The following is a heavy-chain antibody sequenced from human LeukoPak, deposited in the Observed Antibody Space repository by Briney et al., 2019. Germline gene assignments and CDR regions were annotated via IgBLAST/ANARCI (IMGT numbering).Heavy chain of an antibody. J-gene: IGHJ4*02. V-gene: IGHV4-61*02. D-gene: IGHD2-2*02. CDR3: ARDRAGYCSSTSCYTGGFDY. CDR2: IYTSGST. CDR1: GGSISSGSYY. Sequence: SQTLSLTCTVSGGSISSGSYYWSWIRQPAGKGLEWIGRIYTSGSTNYNPSLKSRVTISVDTSKNQFSLKLSSVTAADTAVYYCARDRAGYCSSTSCYTGGFDYWGLGTLVTVSS.